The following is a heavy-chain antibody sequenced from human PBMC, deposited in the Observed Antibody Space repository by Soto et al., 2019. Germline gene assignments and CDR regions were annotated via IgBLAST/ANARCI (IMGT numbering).Heavy chain of an antibody. Sequence: VQLVESGGGVVQPGRSLRLSCAASGFTFSSYGMHWVRQAPGKGLEWVAVISYDGSNKYYADSVKGRFTISRDNSKNTLYLQMNSLRAEDTAVYYCAKDYGRGRFDPWGQGTLVTVSS. CDR3: AKDYGRGRFDP. J-gene: IGHJ5*02. CDR2: ISYDGSNK. D-gene: IGHD4-17*01. CDR1: GFTFSSYG. V-gene: IGHV3-30*18.